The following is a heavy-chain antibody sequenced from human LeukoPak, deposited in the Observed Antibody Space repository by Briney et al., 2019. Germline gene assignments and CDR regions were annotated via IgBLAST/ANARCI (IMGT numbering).Heavy chain of an antibody. CDR2: INHSGST. D-gene: IGHD6-19*01. CDR3: ARAPAVAGTPAVWFDP. CDR1: GGSFSGYY. J-gene: IGHJ5*02. Sequence: SETLSLTCAVYGGSFSGYYWSWIRQPPGKGLEWIGEINHSGSTNYNPSLKSRITISVDTSKNQFSLKLSSVTAADTAVYYCARAPAVAGTPAVWFDPWGQGTLVTVSS. V-gene: IGHV4-34*01.